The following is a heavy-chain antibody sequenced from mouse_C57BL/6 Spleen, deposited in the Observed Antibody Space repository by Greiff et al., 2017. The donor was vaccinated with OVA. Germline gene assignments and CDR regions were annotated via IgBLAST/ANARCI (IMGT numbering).Heavy chain of an antibody. CDR2: INYDGSST. Sequence: EVKVVESEGGLVQPGSSLKLSCTASGFTFSDYYMAWVRQVPEKGLEWVANINYDGSSTYYLDSLKSRFIISRDNAKNILYLQMSSLKSEDTATYYCAREEDYYGSSYQYFDVWGTGTTVTVSS. V-gene: IGHV5-16*01. CDR1: GFTFSDYY. J-gene: IGHJ1*03. D-gene: IGHD1-1*01. CDR3: AREEDYYGSSYQYFDV.